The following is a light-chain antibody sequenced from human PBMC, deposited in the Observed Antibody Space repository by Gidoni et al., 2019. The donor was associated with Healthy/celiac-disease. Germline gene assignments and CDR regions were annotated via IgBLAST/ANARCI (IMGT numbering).Light chain of an antibody. CDR2: GNS. Sequence: QSALTQPPSVSRAPGPRVTISCTRSSSNIGAGYDVHWYQQLPGTAPKLLIYGNSNRPSGVPDRFSGSKSGTSASLAITGLQDEDEADYYCQSYDSSLSGWVFGGGTKLTVL. CDR3: QSYDSSLSGWV. J-gene: IGLJ3*02. V-gene: IGLV1-40*01. CDR1: SSNIGAGYD.